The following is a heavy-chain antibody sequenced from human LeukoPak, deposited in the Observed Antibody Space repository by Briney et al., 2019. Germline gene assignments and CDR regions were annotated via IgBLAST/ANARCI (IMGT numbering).Heavy chain of an antibody. J-gene: IGHJ6*02. D-gene: IGHD6-19*01. Sequence: PSGTLSLTCAVSGGSISSSNWWSWVRQPPGKGLEWIGEIYHSGSTNYNPSLKSRVTISVDKSKNQFSLKLSSVTAADTAVYYCARARSGSSSGYYYYYGMDVRGQGTTVTVSS. CDR1: GGSISSSNW. V-gene: IGHV4-4*02. CDR3: ARARSGSSSGYYYYYGMDV. CDR2: IYHSGST.